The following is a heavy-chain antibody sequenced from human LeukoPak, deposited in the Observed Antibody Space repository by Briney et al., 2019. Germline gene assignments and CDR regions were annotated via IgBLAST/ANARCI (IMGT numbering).Heavy chain of an antibody. CDR2: INPNSGGT. Sequence: ASVKVSCKASGYTFTGYYMHWVRQAPGQGLERMGWINPNSGGTNYAQKFQGRVTMTRDTSISTAYMELSRLRSDDTAVYYCAREHLRVVVVAATRNWFDPWGQGTLVTVSS. CDR1: GYTFTGYY. V-gene: IGHV1-2*02. CDR3: AREHLRVVVVAATRNWFDP. J-gene: IGHJ5*02. D-gene: IGHD2-15*01.